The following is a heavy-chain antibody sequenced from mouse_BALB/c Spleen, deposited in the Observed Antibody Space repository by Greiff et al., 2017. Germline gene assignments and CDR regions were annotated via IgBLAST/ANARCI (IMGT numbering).Heavy chain of an antibody. V-gene: IGHV2-9*02. Sequence: QVQLQQSGPGLVAPSQSLSITCTVSGFSLTSYGVHWVRQPPGKGLEWLGVIWAGGSTNYNSALMSRLSISKDNSKSQVFLKMNSLQTDDTAMYYCAREGVPFYYYAMDYWGQGTSVTVSS. CDR2: IWAGGST. CDR1: GFSLTSYG. J-gene: IGHJ4*01. CDR3: AREGVPFYYYAMDY. D-gene: IGHD2-14*01.